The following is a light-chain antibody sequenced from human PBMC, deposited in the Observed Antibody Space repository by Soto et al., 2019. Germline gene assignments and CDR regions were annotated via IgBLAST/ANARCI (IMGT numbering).Light chain of an antibody. CDR2: GAS. CDR1: QSVSSN. CDR3: QQYHNWPGT. Sequence: EIVMTQSPATLSVSPGERATLSCRASQSVSSNLAWYQQKPGQAPRLLIYGASTRATGIPARFSGSGSGTEFTLTISSLQSEDVAVYYCQQYHNWPGTFGPGTKVDIK. V-gene: IGKV3-15*01. J-gene: IGKJ3*01.